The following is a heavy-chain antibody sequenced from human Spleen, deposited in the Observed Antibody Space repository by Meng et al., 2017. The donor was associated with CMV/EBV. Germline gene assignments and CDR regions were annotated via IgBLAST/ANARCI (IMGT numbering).Heavy chain of an antibody. D-gene: IGHD2-2*01. CDR2: IKQDGSEK. V-gene: IGHV3-7*01. Sequence: GESLKISCAASGFTFSSYWMSWVRQAPGKGLEWVANIKQDGSEKYYVDSVKGRFTISRGNAKNSLYLQMNSLRAEDTAVYYCARDLGYCSSTSCYDWFDPWGQGTLVTVSS. CDR1: GFTFSSYW. CDR3: ARDLGYCSSTSCYDWFDP. J-gene: IGHJ5*02.